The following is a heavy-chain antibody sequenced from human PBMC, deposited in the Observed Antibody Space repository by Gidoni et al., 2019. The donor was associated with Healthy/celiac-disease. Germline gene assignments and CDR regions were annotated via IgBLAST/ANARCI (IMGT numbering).Heavy chain of an antibody. J-gene: IGHJ4*02. CDR2: IYHSGST. CDR1: GGSISSGGYS. Sequence: QLQLQESGSGLVKPSQTLSLTCAVSGGSISSGGYSWSWIRQPPGKGLEWIGYIYHSGSTSYNPSLKSRVTISVDRSKNQFSLKLSSVTAADTAIYYCARGGRYCSSSSCPLDYWGQGTLVTVSS. V-gene: IGHV4-30-2*01. CDR3: ARGGRYCSSSSCPLDY. D-gene: IGHD2-2*01.